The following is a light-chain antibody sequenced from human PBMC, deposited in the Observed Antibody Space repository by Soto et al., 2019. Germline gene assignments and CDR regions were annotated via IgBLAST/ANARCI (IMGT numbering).Light chain of an antibody. J-gene: IGKJ4*01. CDR1: QSVSSSY. V-gene: IGKV3-20*01. CDR2: GTS. Sequence: EIVLTQSPGTLSLSPGERATLSCRASQSVSSSYLVWYQQRPGQPPRLLIYGTSNSAAGIPDRFTGTGSGTDFTLTIYRLEPEDSAVYYCQQYGSSALTFGGGTKVEIK. CDR3: QQYGSSALT.